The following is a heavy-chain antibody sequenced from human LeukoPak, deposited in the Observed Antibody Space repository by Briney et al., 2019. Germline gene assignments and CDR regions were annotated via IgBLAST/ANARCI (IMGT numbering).Heavy chain of an antibody. J-gene: IGHJ4*02. CDR2: IYYSGST. Sequence: SETLSLTCTVSGGSISSSSYYWGWIRQPPGKGLEWIGSIYYSGSTYYNPSLKSRVTISVDRSKNQFSLKLSSVTAADTAVYYCATVFPGTTGTTDFDYWGQGTLVTVSS. V-gene: IGHV4-39*07. D-gene: IGHD1-1*01. CDR1: GGSISSSSYY. CDR3: ATVFPGTTGTTDFDY.